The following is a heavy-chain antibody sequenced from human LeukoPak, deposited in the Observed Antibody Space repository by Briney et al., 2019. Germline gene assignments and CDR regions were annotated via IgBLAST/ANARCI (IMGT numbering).Heavy chain of an antibody. Sequence: PGGSLRLSCAASGFTVSSNYMSWVRQAPGKGLEWVSVIYSGGSTYYADSVKGRFTISRDNSKNTLYLQMNSLRAEDTAVYYCTRAYPPPAAGFDYWGQGTLVTVSS. CDR2: IYSGGST. V-gene: IGHV3-53*01. CDR3: TRAYPPPAAGFDY. CDR1: GFTVSSNY. J-gene: IGHJ4*02. D-gene: IGHD6-13*01.